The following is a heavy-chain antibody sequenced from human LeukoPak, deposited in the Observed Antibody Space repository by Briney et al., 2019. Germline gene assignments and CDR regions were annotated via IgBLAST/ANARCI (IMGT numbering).Heavy chain of an antibody. CDR2: ISAYNGNT. D-gene: IGHD1-26*01. J-gene: IGHJ3*02. CDR1: GYTFTGYY. V-gene: IGHV1-18*04. CDR3: ARDHLPLVGATMDAFDI. Sequence: ASVKVSCKASGYTFTGYYMHWVRQAPGQGLEWMGWISAYNGNTNYAQKLQGRVTMTTDTSTSTAYMELRSLRSDDTAVYYCARDHLPLVGATMDAFDIWGQGTMVTVSS.